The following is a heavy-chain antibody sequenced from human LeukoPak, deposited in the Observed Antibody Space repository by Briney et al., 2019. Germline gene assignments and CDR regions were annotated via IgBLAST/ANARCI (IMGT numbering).Heavy chain of an antibody. Sequence: PGGSLRLSCAASGFTSSDYWMHWVRQAPGKGLVWVSRINGDGSTTSYADSVKGRFTISRDNAKNSLYLQVNSLRDEDTAVYYCARGRAGYYYDYWGQGTLVTVSS. D-gene: IGHD6-13*01. CDR3: ARGRAGYYYDY. J-gene: IGHJ4*02. CDR1: GFTSSDYW. V-gene: IGHV3-74*01. CDR2: INGDGSTT.